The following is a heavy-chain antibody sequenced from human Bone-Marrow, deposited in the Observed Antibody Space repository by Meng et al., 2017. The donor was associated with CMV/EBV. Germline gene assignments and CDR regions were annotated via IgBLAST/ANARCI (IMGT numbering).Heavy chain of an antibody. CDR1: GGSISSSSYY. CDR3: ARSRLGNGASDY. J-gene: IGHJ4*03. CDR2: IYYSGST. V-gene: IGHV4-39*01. Sequence: GSLRLSCTVSGGSISSSSYYWGWIRQPPGKGLEWIGSIYYSGSTYYNPSLKSRVTISVDTSKNQFSLKLSSVTAADTAVYYCARSRLGNGASDYWGQGTTVTVSS. D-gene: IGHD1-26*01.